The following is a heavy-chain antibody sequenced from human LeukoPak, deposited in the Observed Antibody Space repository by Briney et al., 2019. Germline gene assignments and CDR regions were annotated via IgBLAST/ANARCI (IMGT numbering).Heavy chain of an antibody. CDR2: IKQDGSEK. V-gene: IGHV3-7*05. CDR3: ARGWGPFF. J-gene: IGHJ4*02. D-gene: IGHD7-27*01. CDR1: GFTFSRYW. Sequence: PGGSLRLSCAASGFTFSRYWMGWVRQAPGKGLEWVANIKQDGSEKHYVDSVKGRFTISRDNAKNSLYLQMSSLRAEDTAVYYCARGWGPFFWGQGTLVTVSS.